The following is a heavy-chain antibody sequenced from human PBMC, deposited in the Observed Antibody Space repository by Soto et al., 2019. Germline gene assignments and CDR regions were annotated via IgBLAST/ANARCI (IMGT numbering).Heavy chain of an antibody. CDR2: ISYDGSNK. CDR1: GFTFSSYA. CDR3: ARYIAVAATFDY. D-gene: IGHD6-19*01. J-gene: IGHJ4*02. V-gene: IGHV3-30-3*01. Sequence: PGGSLRLSCAASGFTFSSYAMHWVRQAPGKGLEWVAVISYDGSNKYYADSVKGRFTISRDNSKNTLYLQMNSLRAEDTAVYYCARYIAVAATFDYWGQGTLVTVSS.